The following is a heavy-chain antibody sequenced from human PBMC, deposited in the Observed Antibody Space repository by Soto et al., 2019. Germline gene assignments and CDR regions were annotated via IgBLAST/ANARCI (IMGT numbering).Heavy chain of an antibody. V-gene: IGHV1-18*04. Sequence: QVQLVQSGAEVKKPGASVKVSCKAAGNTFISYGISWVRQAPGQGLEWMGWISIHSGDTNNAPNLQGRVTITTDTSTSTTYMELRSLRPDATAVYYCAMDERDYCSGINCHYFDHWGQGTLVTVSS. J-gene: IGHJ4*02. CDR3: AMDERDYCSGINCHYFDH. CDR2: ISIHSGDT. D-gene: IGHD2-2*01. CDR1: GNTFISYG.